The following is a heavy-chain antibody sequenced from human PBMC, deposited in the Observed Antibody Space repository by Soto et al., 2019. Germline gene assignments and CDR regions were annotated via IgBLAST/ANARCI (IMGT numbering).Heavy chain of an antibody. CDR1: GFTFTNYA. V-gene: IGHV3-33*01. J-gene: IGHJ3*02. CDR3: ARGSVSQGFDI. Sequence: QVQLVESGGGVVQPGRSLRLSCTASGFTFTNYAMEWIRQAPGKGLEWVAVVLHDGSGEDYADSVKGRFTISRDNSKNTLYLQMNSLRPEDTAVYYCARGSVSQGFDIWGQGTMVTVSS. CDR2: VLHDGSGE.